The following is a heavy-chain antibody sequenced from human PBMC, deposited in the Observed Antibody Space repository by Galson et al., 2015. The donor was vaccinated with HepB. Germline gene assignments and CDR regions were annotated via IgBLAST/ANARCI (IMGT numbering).Heavy chain of an antibody. CDR1: GFTFSSYS. CDR2: ISSSSSYI. D-gene: IGHD3-3*01. J-gene: IGHJ6*02. Sequence: SLRLSCAASGFTFSSYSMNWVRQAPGKGLEWDSSISSSSSYIYYADSVKGRFTISRDNAKNSLYLQMNSLRAEDTAVYYCARDSRDGITIFGVVINPHMDVWGQGTTVTVSS. CDR3: ARDSRDGITIFGVVINPHMDV. V-gene: IGHV3-21*01.